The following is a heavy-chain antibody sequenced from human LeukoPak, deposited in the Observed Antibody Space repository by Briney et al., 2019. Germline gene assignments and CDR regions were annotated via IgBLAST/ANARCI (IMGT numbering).Heavy chain of an antibody. CDR1: GGSFSGYY. V-gene: IGHV4-34*01. CDR3: ARGRQDVTMIVVVMTAVSYYLDV. CDR2: MNPSGST. J-gene: IGHJ6*03. D-gene: IGHD3-22*01. Sequence: PSETLSLTCAVYGGSFSGYYWTWIRQTPEKGLEWIGEMNPSGSTNYNPSLKSRVTISVDTSKNQFSLELSSVTAANTAVYYCARGRQDVTMIVVVMTAVSYYLDVWGKGTTVTVS.